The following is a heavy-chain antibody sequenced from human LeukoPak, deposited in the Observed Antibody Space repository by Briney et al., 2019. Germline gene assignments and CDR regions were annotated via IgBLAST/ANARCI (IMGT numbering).Heavy chain of an antibody. CDR2: IYHSGST. V-gene: IGHV4-4*02. J-gene: IGHJ4*02. CDR1: GGSISSSNW. Sequence: SGTLSLTCAVSGGSISSSNWWSWVRQPPGKGLEWIGEIYHSGSTNYNPSLKSRVPISVDKSKNQFSLKLSSVTAADTGVYYCARGWGDGLGIYYTDYWGQGTLVTVSS. D-gene: IGHD3-10*01. CDR3: ARGWGDGLGIYYTDY.